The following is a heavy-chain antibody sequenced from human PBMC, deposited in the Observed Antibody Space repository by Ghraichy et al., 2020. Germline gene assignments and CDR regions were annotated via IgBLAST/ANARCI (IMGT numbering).Heavy chain of an antibody. Sequence: GESLNISCEASGFTFSDYSINWVRQAPGKGLEWISYISSSSSIYYADSVKGRFTISRDNAKNSLSLQMNSLRDEDTAVYYCAREGRALSINYFDHWGQGTLVTVSS. CDR3: AREGRALSINYFDH. CDR1: GFTFSDYS. V-gene: IGHV3-48*02. J-gene: IGHJ4*02. CDR2: ISSSSSI.